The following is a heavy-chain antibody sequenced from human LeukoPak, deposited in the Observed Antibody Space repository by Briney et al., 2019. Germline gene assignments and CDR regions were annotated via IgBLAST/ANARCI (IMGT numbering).Heavy chain of an antibody. CDR1: RGFTFSTNW. Sequence: PGGFLRLSCAASRGFTFSTNWMYWVRQAPGKGLVWVSRVNSDGSSTAYADSVKGRFTISRDNVNNILYLQMNSLRAEDTAVYYCVRNNWNSVFYGMDVWGQGTTVTVSS. V-gene: IGHV3-74*01. CDR2: VNSDGSST. D-gene: IGHD1-7*01. J-gene: IGHJ6*02. CDR3: VRNNWNSVFYGMDV.